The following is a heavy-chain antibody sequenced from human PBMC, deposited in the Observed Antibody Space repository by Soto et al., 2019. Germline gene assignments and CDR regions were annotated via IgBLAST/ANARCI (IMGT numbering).Heavy chain of an antibody. D-gene: IGHD5-12*01. V-gene: IGHV3-48*03. CDR2: ISNSGNTI. Sequence: PVGSLRLSCAASGFIFSNYEMNWVRQAPGKGLEWVSYISNSGNTIYYADSVRGRFIISRDNAKSSLYLQMNSLRAEDTAVYYCANLRVATRKDYWGQGTPVTVSS. J-gene: IGHJ4*02. CDR3: ANLRVATRKDY. CDR1: GFIFSNYE.